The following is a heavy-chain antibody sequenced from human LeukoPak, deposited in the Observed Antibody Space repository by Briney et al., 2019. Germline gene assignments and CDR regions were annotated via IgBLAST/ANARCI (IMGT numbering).Heavy chain of an antibody. Sequence: SETLSLTCTVSGDSITSHYWSWIRQPPGKGLEWIGYMYYTGSTTYNPSLKSRDTLSVDTSKNQFSLTLSSVTAADTAVYYCARDIEMVGATLYFDYWGQGALVTVSS. CDR2: MYYTGST. V-gene: IGHV4-59*11. CDR1: GDSITSHY. J-gene: IGHJ4*02. D-gene: IGHD5-24*01. CDR3: ARDIEMVGATLYFDY.